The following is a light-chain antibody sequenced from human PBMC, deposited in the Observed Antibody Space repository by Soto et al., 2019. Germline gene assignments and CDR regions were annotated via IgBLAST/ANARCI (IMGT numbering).Light chain of an antibody. CDR2: DVS. CDR1: SSDVGAYTF. Sequence: QSALTQPASVSGSPGQSITISCTGTSSDVGAYTFVSWYQQHPDKVPKLMIFDVSRRPSGVSDRFSGSKSGNTASLTISGLQPEDEVDYYCSSYTSSSTHVFGSGTKLTVL. J-gene: IGLJ1*01. CDR3: SSYTSSSTHV. V-gene: IGLV2-14*03.